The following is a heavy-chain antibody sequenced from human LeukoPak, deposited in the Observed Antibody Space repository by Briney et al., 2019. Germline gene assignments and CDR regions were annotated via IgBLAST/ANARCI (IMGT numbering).Heavy chain of an antibody. J-gene: IGHJ4*02. Sequence: GGSLRLSCVATGFTFSRHAMSWVRQAPGKGLEWVSLISGSGGSTKYADSVKGRFTISRDNSKNTLYLQMNSLRAEDTAVYYCAKDQYDSSGPFDNWGQGTLVTVSS. CDR3: AKDQYDSSGPFDN. D-gene: IGHD3-22*01. CDR1: GFTFSRHA. V-gene: IGHV3-23*01. CDR2: ISGSGGST.